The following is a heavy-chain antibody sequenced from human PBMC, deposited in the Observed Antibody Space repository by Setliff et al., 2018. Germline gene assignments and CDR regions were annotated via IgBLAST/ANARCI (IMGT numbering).Heavy chain of an antibody. CDR1: GYTFMSYD. D-gene: IGHD3-22*01. J-gene: IGHJ2*01. Sequence: ASVKVSCKASGYTFMSYDINWVRQATGQGLEWVGWMDPNSGNTAYGRKFQDRVTITRNTSISTAYMELSSLRSEDTAVYYCARGRASGGYFEVWYSDLWGRGTQVTVSS. V-gene: IGHV1-8*03. CDR3: ARGRASGGYFEVWYSDL. CDR2: MDPNSGNT.